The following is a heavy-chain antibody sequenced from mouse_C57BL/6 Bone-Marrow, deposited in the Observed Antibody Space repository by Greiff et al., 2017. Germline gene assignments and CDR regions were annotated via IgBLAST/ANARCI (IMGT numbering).Heavy chain of an antibody. D-gene: IGHD2-1*01. CDR3: ARRGNYEREDYAMDY. CDR1: GFTFSDYY. CDR2: ISNGGGST. V-gene: IGHV5-12*01. J-gene: IGHJ4*01. Sequence: EVQLQESGGGLVQPGGSLKLSCAASGFTFSDYYMYWVRQTPEKRLEWVAYISNGGGSTYYPDTVKGRFTISRDNAKNTLYLQMSRLKAEDTAMYYRARRGNYEREDYAMDYWGQGTSVTVSS.